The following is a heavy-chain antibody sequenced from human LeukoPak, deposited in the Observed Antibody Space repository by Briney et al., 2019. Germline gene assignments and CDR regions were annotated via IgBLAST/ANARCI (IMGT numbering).Heavy chain of an antibody. Sequence: TPSETLSLTCAVYGGSFSGYYWSWIRQPPGKGLEWIGYIYYSGSTYYNPSLKSRVTISVDTSKNQFSLKLSSVTAADTAVYYCARVKYGDKGYFDYWGQGTLVTVSS. CDR1: GGSFSGYY. D-gene: IGHD4-17*01. V-gene: IGHV4-34*09. J-gene: IGHJ4*02. CDR3: ARVKYGDKGYFDY. CDR2: IYYSGST.